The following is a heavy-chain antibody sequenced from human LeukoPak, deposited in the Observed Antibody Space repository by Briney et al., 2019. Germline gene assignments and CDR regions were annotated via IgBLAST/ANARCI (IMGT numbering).Heavy chain of an antibody. CDR3: ARAYGYCSSTSCLCYYYGMDV. Sequence: SSETLSLTCTVSGGSISSYYWSWIRQPPGKGLEWIGYIYYSGSTNYNPSLKSRVTISVDTSKNQFSLKPSSVTAADTAVYYCARAYGYCSSTSCLCYYYGMDVWGQGTTVTVSS. J-gene: IGHJ6*02. CDR2: IYYSGST. D-gene: IGHD2-2*03. CDR1: GGSISSYY. V-gene: IGHV4-59*01.